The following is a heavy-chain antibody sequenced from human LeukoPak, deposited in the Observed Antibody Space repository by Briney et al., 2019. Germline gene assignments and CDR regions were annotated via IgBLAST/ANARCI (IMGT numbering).Heavy chain of an antibody. CDR1: GFIFSNSA. CDR2: ISYDGSNK. V-gene: IGHV3-30*18. CDR3: AKDIEEWLVKGGGCFDY. Sequence: GGSLRLSCAASGFIFSNSAMHWVRQAPGKGLEWVAVISYDGSNKYYADSVKGRFTISRDNSKNTLYLQINSLRAEDTAVYYCAKDIEEWLVKGGGCFDYWGQGTLVTVSS. D-gene: IGHD6-19*01. J-gene: IGHJ4*02.